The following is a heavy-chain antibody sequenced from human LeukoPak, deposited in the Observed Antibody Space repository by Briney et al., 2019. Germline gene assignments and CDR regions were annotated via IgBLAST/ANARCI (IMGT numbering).Heavy chain of an antibody. CDR1: HSDLHLHR. V-gene: IGHV3-21*01. Sequence: GGSLRRSCTAPHSDLHLHRIISVRQAPGKGLEWVSSITGDCKYITYADSVKGRFTISRDNAKNSLYLQVASLRGDDTATYYCAREGNDYYYDQWGQGTLVTVSP. CDR2: ITGDCKYI. D-gene: IGHD3-16*01. CDR3: AREGNDYYYDQ. J-gene: IGHJ4*02.